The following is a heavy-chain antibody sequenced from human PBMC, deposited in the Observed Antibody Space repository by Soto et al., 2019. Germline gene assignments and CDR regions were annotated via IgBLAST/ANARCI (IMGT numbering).Heavy chain of an antibody. D-gene: IGHD3-9*01. CDR3: AKLAPASIFTNDY. CDR2: ISHDGGKI. V-gene: IGHV3-30*18. CDR1: GFIFSSRD. Sequence: SLRLSCKTSGFIFSSRDMHWVRQAPGKGLQWVAVISHDGGKIFHTDSVEGRFTISRDNSQSTLFLDMNSLRPEDTAVYFCAKLAPASIFTNDYWGQRTLVTVSS. J-gene: IGHJ4*02.